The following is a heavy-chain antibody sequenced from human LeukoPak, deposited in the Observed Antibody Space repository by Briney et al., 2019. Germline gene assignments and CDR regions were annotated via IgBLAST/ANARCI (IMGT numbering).Heavy chain of an antibody. CDR2: IYHSGST. CDR1: GGSISSGGYY. J-gene: IGHJ4*02. CDR3: AVGTMVRGVTYFDY. Sequence: SETLSLTCTVSGGSISSGGYYWSWIRQPPGKGLEWIGYIYHSGSTYYNPSLKSRVTISVDRSKNQFSLKLSSVTAADTAVYYCAVGTMVRGVTYFDYWGQGTLVTVSS. V-gene: IGHV4-30-2*01. D-gene: IGHD3-10*01.